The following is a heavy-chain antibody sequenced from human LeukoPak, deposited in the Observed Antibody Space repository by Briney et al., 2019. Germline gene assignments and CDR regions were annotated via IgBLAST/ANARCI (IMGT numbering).Heavy chain of an antibody. CDR3: ARGPAMVRGVILDY. CDR1: GFTFSSYG. J-gene: IGHJ4*02. CDR2: IWYDGSNK. Sequence: GRSLRLSCAASGFTFSSYGMHWVRQAPGKGLEWVAVIWYDGSNKYYADSVKGRFIISRDNSKNTLYLQMNSLRAEDTAVYYCARGPAMVRGVILDYWGQGTLVTVSS. D-gene: IGHD3-10*01. V-gene: IGHV3-33*01.